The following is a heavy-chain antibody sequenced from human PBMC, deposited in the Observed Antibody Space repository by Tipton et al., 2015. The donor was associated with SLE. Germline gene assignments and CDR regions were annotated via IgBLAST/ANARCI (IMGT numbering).Heavy chain of an antibody. Sequence: QLVQSGPEVKKPGASVKVSCKASGYTFTNYAIQWVRQAPGQRLEWMGWIHAGIGNTKYSQKYQGRVTISRDTSASTAYMELSSLISEDTAVYYCARDHYGDYSYNWFDPWGQGTLVTVSS. V-gene: IGHV1-3*01. J-gene: IGHJ5*02. CDR3: ARDHYGDYSYNWFDP. D-gene: IGHD4-17*01. CDR1: GYTFTNYA. CDR2: IHAGIGNT.